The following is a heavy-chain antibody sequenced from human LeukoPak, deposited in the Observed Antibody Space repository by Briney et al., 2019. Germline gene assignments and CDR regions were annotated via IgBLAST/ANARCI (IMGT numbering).Heavy chain of an antibody. Sequence: SETLSLTCTVSGYPIRTGYYWAWIRQPPGKGLEWIATIYHSGSTYYNPSLKSRVTISMHTSKNQFSLTLTSVTAADTAVYYCARGPLTMTRGFDPWGQGTLVTVSS. V-gene: IGHV4-38-2*02. CDR3: ARGPLTMTRGFDP. D-gene: IGHD4-17*01. CDR2: IYHSGST. CDR1: GYPIRTGYY. J-gene: IGHJ5*02.